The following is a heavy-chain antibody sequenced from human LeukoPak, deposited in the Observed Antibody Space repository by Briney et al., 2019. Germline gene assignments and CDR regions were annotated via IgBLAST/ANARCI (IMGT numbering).Heavy chain of an antibody. CDR2: INHSGST. D-gene: IGHD3-3*01. J-gene: IGHJ5*02. V-gene: IGHV4-34*01. CDR3: ARVRTISLFDP. CDR1: GGSFSGYY. Sequence: PSETLSLTCAVYGGSFSGYYWSWIRQPPGKGLEWIGEINHSGSTNYNPSLKSRVTISEDTSKKQFSLKLNSVTAADTAVYYCARVRTISLFDPWGQGTLVTVSS.